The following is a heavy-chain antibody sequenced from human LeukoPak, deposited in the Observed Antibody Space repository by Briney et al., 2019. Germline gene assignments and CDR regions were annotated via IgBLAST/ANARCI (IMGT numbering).Heavy chain of an antibody. Sequence: SETLSLTCTVSGYSISSGYSWDWIRQPPGKGLEWIGSFNHSGSTYYSPSLKSRVTISGDTSKNHFSLNLNSVTAADTAVYFCARTEPGYYYMDVWGKGTTVTVSS. CDR1: GYSISSGYS. D-gene: IGHD2-8*02. CDR2: FNHSGST. V-gene: IGHV4-38-2*02. CDR3: ARTEPGYYYMDV. J-gene: IGHJ6*03.